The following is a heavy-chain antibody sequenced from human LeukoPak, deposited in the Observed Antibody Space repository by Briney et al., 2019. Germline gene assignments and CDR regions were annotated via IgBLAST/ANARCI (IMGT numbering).Heavy chain of an antibody. CDR3: ARFAAGGSYYYYMDV. D-gene: IGHD6-25*01. CDR1: GFTFSSYS. Sequence: PGGSLRLSCAASGFTFSSYSMNWVRQAPGKGLEWVSYISSSGSTIYYADSVKGRFTISRDNAKNSLYLQMNSLRADDTAVYYCARFAAGGSYYYYMDVWGKGTTVTVSS. CDR2: ISSSGSTI. V-gene: IGHV3-48*04. J-gene: IGHJ6*03.